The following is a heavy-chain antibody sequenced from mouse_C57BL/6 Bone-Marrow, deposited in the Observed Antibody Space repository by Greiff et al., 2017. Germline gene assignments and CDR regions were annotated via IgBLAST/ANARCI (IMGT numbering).Heavy chain of an antibody. CDR1: GYTFTTYP. J-gene: IGHJ2*01. V-gene: IGHV1-47*01. Sequence: VQLQESGAELVKPGASVKMFCKASGYTFTTYPIEWMKQTHGKSLEWIGNFHPYNDDNKYNEKFKGKATLTVDKSSSTVYLVLSRLTSDDSAVYYCARGGNYGGYCFDYWGQGTTRKVSS. CDR3: ARGGNYGGYCFDY. D-gene: IGHD2-1*01. CDR2: FHPYNDDN.